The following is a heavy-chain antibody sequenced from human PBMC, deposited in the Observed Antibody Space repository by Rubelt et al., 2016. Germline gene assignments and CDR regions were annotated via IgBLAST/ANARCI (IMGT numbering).Heavy chain of an antibody. J-gene: IGHJ4*02. CDR3: AREPSNTSGFNAYFDY. CDR2: IIPIFGTA. Sequence: QVQLVQSGAEVKKPGSSVKVSCKASGGTFRSYAISWVRQAPGQGLEWMGGIIPIFGTATYAQKFQGRVTIIADESTSTSYMELSSLRSEDTAVYSWAREPSNTSGFNAYFDYWGQGTLVTVSS. V-gene: IGHV1-69*01. D-gene: IGHD3-22*01. CDR1: GGTFRSYA.